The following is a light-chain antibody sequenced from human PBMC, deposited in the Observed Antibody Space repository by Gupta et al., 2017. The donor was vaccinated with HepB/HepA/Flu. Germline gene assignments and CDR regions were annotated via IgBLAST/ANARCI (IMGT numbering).Light chain of an antibody. CDR2: FNSDGSH. J-gene: IGLJ3*02. CDR3: KTWETGIQV. V-gene: IGLV4-69*01. Sequence: QLVLTQSPSSSASLGASVKLTCTLSRGHSSYAIAWHQQQPEKGPRYLMKFNSDGSHTKGEGIPDRFSGSTSGAERYLTISSLQSEDEADYYCKTWETGIQVCGGGTKLTVL. CDR1: RGHSSYA.